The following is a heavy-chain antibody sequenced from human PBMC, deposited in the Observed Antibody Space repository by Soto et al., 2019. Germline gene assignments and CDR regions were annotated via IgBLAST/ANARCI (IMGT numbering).Heavy chain of an antibody. V-gene: IGHV4-59*01. D-gene: IGHD3-3*01. Sequence: SETLSLTCTVSGGSISSYYWSRIRQPPGKGLEWIGYIYYSGSTNYNPSLKSRVTISVDTSKNQFSLKLSSVTAADTAVYYCARLLHITTYDFWRKNYYYCGMDVWGQGSTVTVSS. CDR1: GGSISSYY. CDR3: ARLLHITTYDFWRKNYYYCGMDV. CDR2: IYYSGST. J-gene: IGHJ6*02.